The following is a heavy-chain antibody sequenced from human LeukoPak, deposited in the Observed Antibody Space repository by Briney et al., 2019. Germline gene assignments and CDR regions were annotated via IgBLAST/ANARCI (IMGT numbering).Heavy chain of an antibody. V-gene: IGHV4-4*02. D-gene: IGHD6-19*01. J-gene: IGHJ4*02. CDR2: IYHSGNT. CDR1: GGSISSSHW. Sequence: SGTLSLTCAVSGGSISSSHWWSWFRQPPGKALEWIGEIYHSGNTNYNPSLKSRVTISVDKSKNQFSLRLNSVTAADTAVYYCAKDRGPPGVADTPTPIYSFDSWGQGTLVTVSS. CDR3: AKDRGPPGVADTPTPIYSFDS.